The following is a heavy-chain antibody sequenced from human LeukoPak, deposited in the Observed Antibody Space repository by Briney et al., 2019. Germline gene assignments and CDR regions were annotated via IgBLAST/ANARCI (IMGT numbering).Heavy chain of an antibody. CDR3: ARMGWPYSNYARDWFDP. D-gene: IGHD4-11*01. CDR1: GFTFNSYA. J-gene: IGHJ5*02. CDR2: IGTNGIST. V-gene: IGHV3-64*04. Sequence: GGSLRLSCSASGFTFNSYAIHWVRQAPGKGLEYVSSIGTNGISTYYADSVTGRFTISRDNAKNSLYLQMNSLRVEDTAVYYCARMGWPYSNYARDWFDPWGQGTLVTVSP.